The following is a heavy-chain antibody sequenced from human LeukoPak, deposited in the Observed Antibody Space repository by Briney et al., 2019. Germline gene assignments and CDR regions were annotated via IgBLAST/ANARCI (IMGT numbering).Heavy chain of an antibody. CDR2: ISSRSAYI. J-gene: IGHJ4*02. D-gene: IGHD1-26*01. CDR1: GFTFSDYS. Sequence: GGSLRLSCAASGFTFSDYSMNWVRQAPGKGLGWVSSISSRSAYIHDTDSVKGRFTISRDNAETSRYLQMNNLRADDTAVYYCERDRSGSYPYSFDYWGQGTVVTVSS. CDR3: ERDRSGSYPYSFDY. V-gene: IGHV3-21*01.